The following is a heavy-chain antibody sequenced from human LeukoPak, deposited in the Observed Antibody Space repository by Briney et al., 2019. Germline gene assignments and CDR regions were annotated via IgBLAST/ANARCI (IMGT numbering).Heavy chain of an antibody. V-gene: IGHV3-72*01. CDR2: SRNKRNSYTT. Sequence: PGGSLRLSCVVSGFTFSDHYMDWVRQSPAKGLEWLARSRNKRNSYTTQYAASVKDRFTISRDESKDSLYLQMNSLRSEDTAVYYCVRGFHSFGVWGRGTKVTVSS. CDR1: GFTFSDHY. CDR3: VRGFHSFGV. J-gene: IGHJ3*01.